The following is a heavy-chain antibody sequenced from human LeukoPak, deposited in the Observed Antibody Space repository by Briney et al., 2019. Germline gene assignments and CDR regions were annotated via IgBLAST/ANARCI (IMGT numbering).Heavy chain of an antibody. D-gene: IGHD2-15*01. CDR3: ARDRPTGASRIFVVQ. CDR2: MSSGSRYI. CDR1: GFTFTTYA. Sequence: PVGSLRLSCTASGFTFTTYAMTWVRQAPGKGLEWISSMSSGSRYIYYADSVRGRFTISRDNTRNSLYLAMNNLRAEDTAIYYCARDRPTGASRIFVVQWGQGTPVTVSS. V-gene: IGHV3-21*06. J-gene: IGHJ4*02.